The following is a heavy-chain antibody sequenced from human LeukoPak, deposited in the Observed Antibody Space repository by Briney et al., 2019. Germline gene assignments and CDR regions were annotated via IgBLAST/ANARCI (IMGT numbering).Heavy chain of an antibody. J-gene: IGHJ4*02. CDR3: ASGCSSTSCYAG. D-gene: IGHD2-2*01. V-gene: IGHV3-7*01. Sequence: HPGGSLRLSCAASGFTFSSDWMSWVRQAPGKGLEWVASIKPDESEKYYVDSVKGRFTISRDNARNSLYLQMNSLRAEDTAVYYCASGCSSTSCYAGWGQGTLVTVSS. CDR1: GFTFSSDW. CDR2: IKPDESEK.